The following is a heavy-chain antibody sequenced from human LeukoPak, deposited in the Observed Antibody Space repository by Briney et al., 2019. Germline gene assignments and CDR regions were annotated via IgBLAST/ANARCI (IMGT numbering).Heavy chain of an antibody. CDR1: GYSFTSYW. V-gene: IGHV5-51*01. CDR3: AGHEAIAAAGTRDPYYYYYMDV. CDR2: IYPGDSDT. J-gene: IGHJ6*03. Sequence: GESLKISCKGSGYSFTSYWIGWVRQMPGKGLEWMGIIYPGDSDTRYSPSFQGQVTISADKSISTAYLQWSSLKASDTAMYYCAGHEAIAAAGTRDPYYYYYMDVWGKGTTVTVSS. D-gene: IGHD6-13*01.